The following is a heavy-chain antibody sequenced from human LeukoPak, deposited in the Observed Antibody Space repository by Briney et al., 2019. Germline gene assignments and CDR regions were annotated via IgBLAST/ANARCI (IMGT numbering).Heavy chain of an antibody. CDR2: ISSSSSYI. Sequence: GGSLRLSCAASGFSFSSYGMHWVRQAPGKGLEWVSSISSSSSYIYYADSVKGRFTISRDNAKNSLYLQMNSLRAEDTAVYYCARDTGSGWYYFDYWGQGTLVTVSS. D-gene: IGHD6-19*01. J-gene: IGHJ4*02. CDR3: ARDTGSGWYYFDY. CDR1: GFSFSSYG. V-gene: IGHV3-21*01.